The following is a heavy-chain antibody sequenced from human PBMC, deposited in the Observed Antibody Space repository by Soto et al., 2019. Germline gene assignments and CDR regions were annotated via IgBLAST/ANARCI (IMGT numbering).Heavy chain of an antibody. CDR3: ARDSDTAMVLLLDY. CDR1: GFTFSSYA. V-gene: IGHV3-30-3*01. J-gene: IGHJ4*02. CDR2: ISYDGSNK. Sequence: QVQLVESGGGVVQPGRSPRLSCAASGFTFSSYAMHWVRQAPGKGLEWVAVISYDGSNKYYADSVKGRFTISRDNSKNTLYLQMNSLRAEDTAVYYCARDSDTAMVLLLDYWGQGTLVTVSS. D-gene: IGHD5-18*01.